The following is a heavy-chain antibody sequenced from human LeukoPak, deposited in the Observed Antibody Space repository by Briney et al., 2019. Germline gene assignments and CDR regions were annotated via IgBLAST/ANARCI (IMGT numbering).Heavy chain of an antibody. Sequence: GGSLRLSCAASGFTFSNYGMSWVRQAPGKGLEWVSVISGSGGSTYYADSVKGRFTISRDNSKNTLYLQMNSLRAEDTAVYYCAGDRPGPQYDYWGQGTLVTVSS. J-gene: IGHJ4*02. V-gene: IGHV3-23*01. CDR3: AGDRPGPQYDY. D-gene: IGHD6-6*01. CDR1: GFTFSNYG. CDR2: ISGSGGST.